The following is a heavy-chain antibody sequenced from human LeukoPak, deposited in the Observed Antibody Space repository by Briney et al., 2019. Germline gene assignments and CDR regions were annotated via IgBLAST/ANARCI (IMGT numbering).Heavy chain of an antibody. J-gene: IGHJ3*02. Sequence: SVKVSCKASGGTFSSYAISWVRQAPGQGLEWMGGIIPIFGTANYAQKFQGRVTITADESTSTVYMELSSLRSEDTAVYYCARDHGPYDAFDIWGQGTMVTVSS. V-gene: IGHV1-69*13. CDR1: GGTFSSYA. CDR2: IIPIFGTA. CDR3: ARDHGPYDAFDI.